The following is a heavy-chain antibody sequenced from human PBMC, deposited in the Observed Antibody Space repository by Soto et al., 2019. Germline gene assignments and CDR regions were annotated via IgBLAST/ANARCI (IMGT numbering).Heavy chain of an antibody. D-gene: IGHD6-25*01. CDR3: ARLVMASSSGYYGMAF. CDR1: GYSFTSYW. Sequence: EESLKISCKGSGYSFTSYWISWVRQMPGKGLEWMGRIDPSDSYTNYSPSFQGHVTISADKSISTAYLQWSSLKASDTAMYYCARLVMASSSGYYGMAFWGQGTTVPVAS. CDR2: IDPSDSYT. J-gene: IGHJ6*02. V-gene: IGHV5-10-1*01.